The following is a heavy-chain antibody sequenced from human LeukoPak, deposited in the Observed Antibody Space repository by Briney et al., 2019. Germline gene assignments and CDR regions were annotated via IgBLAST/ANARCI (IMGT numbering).Heavy chain of an antibody. CDR1: GYTFTGYY. J-gene: IGHJ4*02. CDR2: INPNSGGT. CDR3: ARVPRTIFVVVIDDRSFDY. V-gene: IGHV1-2*02. Sequence: ASVKVSCEASGYTFTGYYMHWVRQAPGQGLEWMGWINPNSGGTNYAQKFQGRVTMTRDTSISTAYMELSRLRSDDTAVYYCARVPRTIFVVVIDDRSFDYWGQGTLVTVSS. D-gene: IGHD3-3*01.